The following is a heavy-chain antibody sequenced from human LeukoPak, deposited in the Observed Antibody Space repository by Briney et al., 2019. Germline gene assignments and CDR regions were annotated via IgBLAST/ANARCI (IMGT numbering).Heavy chain of an antibody. CDR1: GGSISRGGYY. CDR3: ARDKATVVTPHWFDP. D-gene: IGHD4-23*01. J-gene: IGHJ5*02. V-gene: IGHV4-31*03. CDR2: IYYSGST. Sequence: PSETLSLTCTVSGGSISRGGYYLSWIRQHPGKGLEWIGYIYYSGSTYYNPSLKSRVTISVATSKTQFSLKLSSVPAADTAVYYCARDKATVVTPHWFDPWGQGTLVTVSS.